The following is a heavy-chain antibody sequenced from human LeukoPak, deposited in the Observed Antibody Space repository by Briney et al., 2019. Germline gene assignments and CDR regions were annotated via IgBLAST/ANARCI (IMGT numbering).Heavy chain of an antibody. J-gene: IGHJ6*03. V-gene: IGHV4-30-4*08. D-gene: IGHD4-11*01. CDR2: IYYSGST. Sequence: SETLSLTCSVSGGSISSGDYYRSWSRQPPGKGLERLGYIYYSGSTYYNPSLKSRFTISVDTSKNQFSLKLSSVTAADTAVYYCARASVTTWSYYYYYMDVWGKGTTVTVSS. CDR1: GGSISSGDYY. CDR3: ARASVTTWSYYYYYMDV.